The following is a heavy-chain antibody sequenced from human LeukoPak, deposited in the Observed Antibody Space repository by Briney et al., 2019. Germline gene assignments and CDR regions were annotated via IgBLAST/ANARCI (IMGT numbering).Heavy chain of an antibody. V-gene: IGHV3-7*01. CDR1: GFTFSSYW. J-gene: IGHJ4*02. CDR2: IKQDGSEK. CDR3: ARVVDYDSRDY. D-gene: IGHD3-22*01. Sequence: GGSLRLSCAAPGFTFSSYWMSWVRQAPGKGLEWVANIKQDGSEKYYVDSVKGRFTISRDNAKNSLYLQMNSLRAEDTAVYYCARVVDYDSRDYWGQGTLVTVSS.